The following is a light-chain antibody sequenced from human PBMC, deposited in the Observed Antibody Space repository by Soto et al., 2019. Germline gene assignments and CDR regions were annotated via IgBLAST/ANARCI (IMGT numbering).Light chain of an antibody. CDR3: QQYNNWPPVT. CDR1: QSVSSN. J-gene: IGKJ4*01. CDR2: GAS. V-gene: IGKV3-15*01. Sequence: EIVMTQSPATLSVSPGERAMLSSRASQSVSSNLAWYQQKPGQAPRLLIYGASTRAAGIPARFSGSGSGTEFTLTISSLQSEDFAVYYCQQYNNWPPVTFGGGTKVEIK.